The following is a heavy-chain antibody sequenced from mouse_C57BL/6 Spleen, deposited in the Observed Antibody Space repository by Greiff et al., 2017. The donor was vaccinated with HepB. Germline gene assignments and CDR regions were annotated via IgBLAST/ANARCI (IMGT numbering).Heavy chain of an antibody. Sequence: VKLMESGAELVRPGASVTLSCKASGYTFTDYEMHWVKQTPVHGLEWIGAIDPETGGTAYNQKFKGKAILTADKSSSTAYMELRSLTSEDSAVYYCTRTPYYGSSHWYFDVWGTGTTVTVSS. D-gene: IGHD1-1*01. CDR3: TRTPYYGSSHWYFDV. CDR1: GYTFTDYE. J-gene: IGHJ1*03. V-gene: IGHV1-15*01. CDR2: IDPETGGT.